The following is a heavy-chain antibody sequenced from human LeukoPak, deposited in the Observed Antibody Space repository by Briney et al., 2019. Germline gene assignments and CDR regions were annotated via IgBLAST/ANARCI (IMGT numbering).Heavy chain of an antibody. CDR3: AKDISSPFVPPALDY. CDR1: GFIFSTYG. D-gene: IGHD2-2*01. Sequence: GGSLRLSCAASGFIFSTYGMHWVRQAPGKGLEWVAFIPYDGNDKYYADSVKGRFTISRDNSKNTLYLQMNSLRAEDTAVYYCAKDISSPFVPPALDYWGQGTLVTVSS. V-gene: IGHV3-30*02. J-gene: IGHJ4*02. CDR2: IPYDGNDK.